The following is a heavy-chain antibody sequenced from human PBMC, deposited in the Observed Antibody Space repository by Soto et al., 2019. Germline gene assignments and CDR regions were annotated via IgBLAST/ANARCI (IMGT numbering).Heavy chain of an antibody. CDR1: GGSISSYY. V-gene: IGHV4-59*01. J-gene: IGHJ5*02. CDR3: ARDYNWFDP. CDR2: IYYSGST. Sequence: PSKTLSLTCTVSGGSISSYYWSWIRQPPGKGLEWIGYIYYSGSTNCNPSLKSRVTISVDTSKNQFSLKLSSVTAADTAVYYCARDYNWFDPWGQGTLVTVSS.